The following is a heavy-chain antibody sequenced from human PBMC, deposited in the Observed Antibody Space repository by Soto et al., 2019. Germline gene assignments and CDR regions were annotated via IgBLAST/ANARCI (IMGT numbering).Heavy chain of an antibody. D-gene: IGHD3-22*01. CDR1: GDSVSSNSAA. CDR2: TYYRSKWYN. V-gene: IGHV6-1*01. Sequence: SQTLSLTCAISGDSVSSNSAAWNWIRQSPSRGLEWLGRTYYRSKWYNDYAVSVKSRITINPDKSKNQFSLKLSSVTAADTAVYYCARNGAYYYDSSGYPSYGMDVWGQGTTVTVSS. CDR3: ARNGAYYYDSSGYPSYGMDV. J-gene: IGHJ6*02.